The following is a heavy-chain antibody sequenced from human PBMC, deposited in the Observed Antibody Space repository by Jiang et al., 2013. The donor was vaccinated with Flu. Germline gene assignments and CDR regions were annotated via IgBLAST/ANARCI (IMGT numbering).Heavy chain of an antibody. CDR3: ARQYMGSGWYGTAFGDPQAFDY. J-gene: IGHJ4*02. D-gene: IGHD6-19*01. Sequence: IIYPGDSHTRYSPSFQGQVTISADKSISTAYLQWSSLKASDTAMYYCARQYMGSGWYGTAFGDPQAFDYWGQGTLVTVSS. CDR2: IYPGDSHT. V-gene: IGHV5-51*01.